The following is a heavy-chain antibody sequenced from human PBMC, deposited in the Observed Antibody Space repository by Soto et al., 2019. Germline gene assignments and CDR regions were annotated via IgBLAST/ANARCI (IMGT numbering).Heavy chain of an antibody. V-gene: IGHV3-21*01. J-gene: IGHJ4*02. CDR2: ISSASSYI. Sequence: PGGSLRLSCAASGFTFNNHNMKLVRQAPGKGLEWVSSISSASSYISYADSVKGRFTISRDNARNSLYLQMNSLRAEDTAVYYCARADMLRGVIDYWGQGTLVTVSS. CDR1: GFTFNNHN. D-gene: IGHD3-10*01. CDR3: ARADMLRGVIDY.